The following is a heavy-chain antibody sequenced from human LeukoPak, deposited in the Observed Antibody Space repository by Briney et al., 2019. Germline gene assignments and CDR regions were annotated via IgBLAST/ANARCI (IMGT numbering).Heavy chain of an antibody. CDR3: ARTWRSTFGGVIGDY. J-gene: IGHJ4*02. D-gene: IGHD3-16*01. CDR2: IYYSGST. V-gene: IGHV4-39*01. CDR1: GGSISSSSYY. Sequence: SETLALTCTVSGGSISSSSYYWGWIRQPPGKGLEWIGSIYYSGSTYYNPSLKSRVTISVDTSKNQFSLKLSSVTAADTAVYYCARTWRSTFGGVIGDYWGQGTLVTVSS.